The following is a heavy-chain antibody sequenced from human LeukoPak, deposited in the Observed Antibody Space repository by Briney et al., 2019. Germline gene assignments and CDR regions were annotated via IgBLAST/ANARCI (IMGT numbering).Heavy chain of an antibody. CDR3: ARAGGVVVAATVIDY. CDR1: GFTFSSYG. J-gene: IGHJ4*02. V-gene: IGHV3-33*01. D-gene: IGHD2-15*01. CDR2: IWYDGSNK. Sequence: GGSLRLSCAASGFTFSSYGMHWVRQAPGKGLEWVAVIWYDGSNKYYADSVKGRFTISRDNSKNTLYLQMNSLRAEDTAVYYCARAGGVVVAATVIDYWGQGTLVTVSS.